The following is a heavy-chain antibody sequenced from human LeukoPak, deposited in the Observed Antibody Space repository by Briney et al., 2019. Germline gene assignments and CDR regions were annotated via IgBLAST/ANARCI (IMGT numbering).Heavy chain of an antibody. J-gene: IGHJ4*02. CDR2: ISGSGGST. Sequence: GGSLRLSCAASGFTFSSYAMSWVRQAPGKELEWVSAISGSGGSTYYADSVKGRFTISRDNSKNTLYLQMNSLRAEDTAVYYCAKTGEIVVVPAAMTFDYWGQGTLVTVSS. V-gene: IGHV3-23*01. CDR3: AKTGEIVVVPAAMTFDY. D-gene: IGHD2-2*01. CDR1: GFTFSSYA.